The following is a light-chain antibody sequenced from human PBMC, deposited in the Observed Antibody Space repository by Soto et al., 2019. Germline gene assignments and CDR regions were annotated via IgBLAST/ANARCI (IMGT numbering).Light chain of an antibody. V-gene: IGLV1-40*01. CDR2: GNS. CDR1: SSNIGAGYD. Sequence: QSVLTPPPSVSGAPGQRVTISCTGSSSNIGAGYDVHWYQQLPGTAPKLLIYGNSNRPSGVPDRFSGSKSGTSASLAITGLQAEDEADYYCQSYDSSLSGYVFGTGTKVNVL. J-gene: IGLJ1*01. CDR3: QSYDSSLSGYV.